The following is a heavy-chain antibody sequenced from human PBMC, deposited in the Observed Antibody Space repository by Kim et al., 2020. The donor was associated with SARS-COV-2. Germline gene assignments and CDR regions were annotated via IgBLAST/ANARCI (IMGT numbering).Heavy chain of an antibody. CDR2: IYYSGFT. CDR3: ARISFPGEAYYYGMDV. J-gene: IGHJ6*02. V-gene: IGHV4-39*02. D-gene: IGHD3-10*01. CDR1: GGSISSSSYY. Sequence: SETLSLTCTVSGGSISSSSYYWGWIRQPPGKGLEWIGSIYYSGFTYYNPTLKSRVTMSVDTSKNHFSLKVSSVTAADTAVYYCARISFPGEAYYYGMDVWGQGTTVTVSS.